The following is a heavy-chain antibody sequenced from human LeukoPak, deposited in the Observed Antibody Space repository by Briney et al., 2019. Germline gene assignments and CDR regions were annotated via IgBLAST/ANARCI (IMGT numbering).Heavy chain of an antibody. CDR2: MNPNSGNT. Sequence: ASVKVSCKASGYTFTSYDINWVRQATGQGLEWMGWMNPNSGNTGYAQKFQGRVTMTRDTSTSTVYMELSSLRSEDTAVYFCARGGRDSSSWFFDYWGQGTLVTVSS. V-gene: IGHV1-8*02. D-gene: IGHD6-13*01. J-gene: IGHJ4*02. CDR1: GYTFTSYD. CDR3: ARGGRDSSSWFFDY.